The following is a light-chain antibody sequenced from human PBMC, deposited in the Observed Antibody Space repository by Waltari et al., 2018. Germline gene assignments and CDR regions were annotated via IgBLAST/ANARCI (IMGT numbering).Light chain of an antibody. CDR2: EVT. J-gene: IGLJ2*01. V-gene: IGLV2-8*01. CDR1: SSDVGDY. Sequence: QSALTQPPSASGSPGQSVTISCTGTSSDVGDYVSWYQQHPGKAPKLMISEVTKRPSGVPDRFSGSKSGNTASLTVSGLQADDEADYYCSSYAGSNNLVFGGGTKLTVL. CDR3: SSYAGSNNLV.